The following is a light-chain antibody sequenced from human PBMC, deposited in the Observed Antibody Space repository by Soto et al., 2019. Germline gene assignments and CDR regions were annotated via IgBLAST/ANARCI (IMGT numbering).Light chain of an antibody. CDR1: QTVSSSY. J-gene: IGKJ4*01. V-gene: IGKV3-20*01. Sequence: EVVLTQSPGTLSLSPGERVTLSCRASQTVSSSYIAWYQQKPGQAPRLLIYAASSRATGIPDRFSGSGSGTDFSLTISRLAPEDFAVYYCQQYGSSLLIFGGGTKVDIK. CDR3: QQYGSSLLI. CDR2: AAS.